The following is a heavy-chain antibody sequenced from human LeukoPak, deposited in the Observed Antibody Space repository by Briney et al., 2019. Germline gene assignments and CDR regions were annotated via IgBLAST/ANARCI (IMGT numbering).Heavy chain of an antibody. CDR3: ARHSAYYDILTGLPDY. D-gene: IGHD3-9*01. J-gene: IGHJ4*02. CDR2: IYPGDSDT. CDR1: GYSFTSYW. V-gene: IGHV5-51*01. Sequence: GESLKSSCKGSGYSFTSYWISWVRQMPGKGLEWMGIIYPGDSDTRYSPSFQGQVTISADKSISTAYLQWSSLKASDTAMYYCARHSAYYDILTGLPDYWGQGTLVTVSS.